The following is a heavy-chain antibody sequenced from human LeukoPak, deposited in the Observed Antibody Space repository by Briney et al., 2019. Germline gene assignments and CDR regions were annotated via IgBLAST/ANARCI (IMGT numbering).Heavy chain of an antibody. CDR3: AKDRLLYDSSGYYSDY. V-gene: IGHV3-30*02. D-gene: IGHD3-22*01. Sequence: GGSLRLSCAASGFTFSSYGMHWVRQAPGKGLEWVAVIWCDGSNKYYADSVKGRFTISRDNSKNTLYLQMNSLRAEDTAVYYCAKDRLLYDSSGYYSDYWGQGTLVTVSS. CDR1: GFTFSSYG. CDR2: IWCDGSNK. J-gene: IGHJ4*02.